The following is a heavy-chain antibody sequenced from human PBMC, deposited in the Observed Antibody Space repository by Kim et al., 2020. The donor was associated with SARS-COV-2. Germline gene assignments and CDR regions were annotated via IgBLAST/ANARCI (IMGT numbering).Heavy chain of an antibody. Sequence: YADSVKGRFTISRDNSKNTLYLQMNSLRAEDTAVYYCARSEWGLAAYGYWGQGTLVTVSS. CDR3: ARSEWGLAAYGY. J-gene: IGHJ4*02. D-gene: IGHD3-3*01. V-gene: IGHV3-30*01.